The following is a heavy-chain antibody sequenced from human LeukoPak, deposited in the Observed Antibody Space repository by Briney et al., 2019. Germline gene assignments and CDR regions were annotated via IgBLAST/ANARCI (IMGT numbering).Heavy chain of an antibody. CDR3: ARYSGNQYSFHY. CDR1: GFTFSNYW. D-gene: IGHD5-12*01. J-gene: IGHJ4*02. CDR2: IKDDGSGK. Sequence: GGSPRLSCAASGFTFSNYWMSWVRQAPGKGLGWVANIKDDGSGKYYVDSVKGRLTISRDNAEKTLYLQMNSLRAEDTAVYYCARYSGNQYSFHYWGQGTLVTVSS. V-gene: IGHV3-7*05.